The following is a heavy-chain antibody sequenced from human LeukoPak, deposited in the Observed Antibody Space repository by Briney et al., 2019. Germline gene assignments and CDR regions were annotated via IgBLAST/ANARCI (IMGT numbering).Heavy chain of an antibody. J-gene: IGHJ4*02. Sequence: ASVKVSCKASGYTFTSYAMHWVRQAPGQRLEWMGWINAGNGDTKYSQKFQGRVTITRDTSASTAYMELSSLRSEDTAVYYCARSGYSSGWSFDYWGQGTLVTVSS. CDR3: ARSGYSSGWSFDY. V-gene: IGHV1-3*01. D-gene: IGHD6-19*01. CDR2: INAGNGDT. CDR1: GYTFTSYA.